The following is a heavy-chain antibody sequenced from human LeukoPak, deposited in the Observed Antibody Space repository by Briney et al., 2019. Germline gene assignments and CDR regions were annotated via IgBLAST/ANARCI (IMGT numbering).Heavy chain of an antibody. V-gene: IGHV3-23*01. CDR1: GFTFDDYA. D-gene: IGHD2-2*01. CDR2: ISGNGADT. J-gene: IGHJ5*02. Sequence: PGGSLRLSCAASGFTFDDYAMHWVRQAPGKGLEWVSAISGNGADTYYADAVKGRFTISRDNLENMVYLQMNSLRAEDTAIYYCANYPNQVVFFSWGQGTLVTVSS. CDR3: ANYPNQVVFFS.